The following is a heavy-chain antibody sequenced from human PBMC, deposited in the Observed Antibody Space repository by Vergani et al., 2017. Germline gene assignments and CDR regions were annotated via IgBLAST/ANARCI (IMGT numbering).Heavy chain of an antibody. CDR2: ISVYNGDT. J-gene: IGHJ6*02. Sequence: QVQLVQSGAEVKKPGSSVKVSCKASGGTFSSYALNWVRQAPGQGLEWMGWISVYNGDTNYVQTLQGRVTMTTDTSTSTAYMELRSLRSDDTAVYYCARGAVGSVTXMGDYYHYYGLDVWGQGTTVTVSS. CDR3: ARGAVGSVTXMGDYYHYYGLDV. V-gene: IGHV1-18*01. CDR1: GGTFSSYA. D-gene: IGHD2-15*01.